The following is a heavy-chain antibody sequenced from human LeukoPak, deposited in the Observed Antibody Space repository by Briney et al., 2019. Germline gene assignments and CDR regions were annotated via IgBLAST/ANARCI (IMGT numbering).Heavy chain of an antibody. CDR2: ISGSGGNT. D-gene: IGHD3-10*01. CDR1: GFTFSRNG. V-gene: IGHV3-23*01. J-gene: IGHJ4*02. CDR3: AKDRRAGSYDY. Sequence: GGSLRLSCAASGFTFSRNGMTWVRQAPGKGLEWVSAISGSGGNTYYADSVKGRFTISRDNSKNTLYLQMNGLRAEDTAVYYCAKDRRAGSYDYWGQGTLVTVSS.